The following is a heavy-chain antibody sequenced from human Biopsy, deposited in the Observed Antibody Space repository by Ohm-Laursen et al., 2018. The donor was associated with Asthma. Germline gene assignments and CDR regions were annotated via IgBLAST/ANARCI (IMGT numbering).Heavy chain of an antibody. J-gene: IGHJ4*02. Sequence: GSLRLSCAASGFTVSTNGMSWVRQPPGKGLEWVSVIYSGGGTYYADPAEGRVTISRDNSKNTLSLQMNRLRAEDTAVYYCARGDSSNWSHYYFDYWGQGTLVTVSS. CDR1: GFTVSTNG. CDR3: ARGDSSNWSHYYFDY. CDR2: IYSGGGT. V-gene: IGHV3-53*01. D-gene: IGHD3-22*01.